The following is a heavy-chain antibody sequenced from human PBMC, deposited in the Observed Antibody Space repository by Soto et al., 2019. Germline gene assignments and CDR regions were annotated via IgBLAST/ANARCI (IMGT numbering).Heavy chain of an antibody. CDR3: ARQVGGAAAPGFDP. Sequence: SETLSLTCTVSGGSISSSSYYWGWIRQPPGKGLEWIGSIYYSGSTYYNPSLKSRVTISVDTSKNQFSLKLSSVTAADTAVYYCARQVGGAAAPGFDPWGQGTLVTVSS. CDR2: IYYSGST. CDR1: GGSISSSSYY. V-gene: IGHV4-39*01. J-gene: IGHJ5*02. D-gene: IGHD3-16*01.